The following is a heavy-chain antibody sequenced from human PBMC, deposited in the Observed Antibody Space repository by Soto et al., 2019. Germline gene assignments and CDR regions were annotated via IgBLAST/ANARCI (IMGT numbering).Heavy chain of an antibody. V-gene: IGHV1-3*01. D-gene: IGHD4-4*01. Sequence: QVQLVQSGAEVKKPGASVKVSCKASGYTFTSNAMHWVRQAPGQRLEWMGWINAGNGNTKYSQKFQGRVSITRDTSASTAYMELSSLRSEDTSVYYCATEMATVSWDFDSWGQGTLVTVSS. CDR3: ATEMATVSWDFDS. CDR1: GYTFTSNA. J-gene: IGHJ4*02. CDR2: INAGNGNT.